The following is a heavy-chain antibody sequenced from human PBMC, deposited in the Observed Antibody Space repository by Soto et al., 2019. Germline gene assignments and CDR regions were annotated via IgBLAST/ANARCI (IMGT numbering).Heavy chain of an antibody. J-gene: IGHJ6*02. D-gene: IGHD2-2*01. CDR3: ARDRVPVVPAALWYYYYGMDV. CDR2: IWYDGSNK. CDR1: GFTFSSYG. Sequence: PGGSLRLSCAASGFTFSSYGMHWVRQAPGKGLEWVAVIWYDGSNKYYADSVKGRFTISRDNSKNTLYLQMNSLRAEDTAVYYCARDRVPVVPAALWYYYYGMDVWGQGTTVTVSS. V-gene: IGHV3-33*01.